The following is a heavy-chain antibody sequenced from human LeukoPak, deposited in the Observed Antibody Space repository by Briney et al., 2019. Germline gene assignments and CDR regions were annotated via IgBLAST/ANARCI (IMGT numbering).Heavy chain of an antibody. D-gene: IGHD6-13*01. CDR2: INHSGST. CDR1: GGSFSGYY. CDR3: ARVPRIAAAGTVRAFDI. J-gene: IGHJ3*02. V-gene: IGHV4-34*01. Sequence: SETLSLTCAVYGGSFSGYYWSWIRQPPGKGLEWIGEINHSGSTNYNPSLKSRVTISVDTSKNQFSLKLSSVTAADTAVYYCARVPRIAAAGTVRAFDIWGQGSMVTVSS.